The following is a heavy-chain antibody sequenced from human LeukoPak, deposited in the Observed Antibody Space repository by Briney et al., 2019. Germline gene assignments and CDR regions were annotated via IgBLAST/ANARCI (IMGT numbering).Heavy chain of an antibody. J-gene: IGHJ4*02. CDR1: GFTFSSYW. D-gene: IGHD6-6*01. V-gene: IGHV3-7*01. CDR3: ARDQGSSWGPYYFDY. Sequence: PGGSLRPSCAASGFTFSSYWMSWVRQAPGKGLEWVANIEQDGSEKYYVDSVKGRFTISRDNAKNSLYLQMNSLRAEDTAVYYCARDQGSSWGPYYFDYWGQGTLVTVSS. CDR2: IEQDGSEK.